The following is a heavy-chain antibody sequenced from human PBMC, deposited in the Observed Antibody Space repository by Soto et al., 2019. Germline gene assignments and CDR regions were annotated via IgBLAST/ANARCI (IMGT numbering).Heavy chain of an antibody. V-gene: IGHV3-23*01. CDR1: GFTFTNYA. CDR3: AGVFRGYSGYVDF. D-gene: IGHD5-18*01. J-gene: IGHJ4*02. CDR2: ISAAGVSA. Sequence: GGSLRLSCATSGFTFTNYAMTWVRQAPGGGMEWVSSISAAGVSAYYTDSLKGRFTISRDNSRNTVYLQLNNLRTEDTAFYFCAGVFRGYSGYVDFWGQGTLVTVSS.